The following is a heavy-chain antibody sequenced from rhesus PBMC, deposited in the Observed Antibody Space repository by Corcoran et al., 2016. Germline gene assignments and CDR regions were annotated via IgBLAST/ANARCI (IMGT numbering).Heavy chain of an antibody. Sequence: QVQLQESGPGLVKPSETLSLTCAVSGYSISSGYGWRWIRQAPGQGLEWIGYIAGNSGRTNYSPSLESRVAISADTSKNQFSLKLSSVTAADTAVYYCARSSWGTTPHFDCWGQGVLVTVSS. CDR1: GYSISSGYG. V-gene: IGHV4-127*01. J-gene: IGHJ4*01. CDR2: IAGNSGRT. D-gene: IGHD1-14*01. CDR3: ARSSWGTTPHFDC.